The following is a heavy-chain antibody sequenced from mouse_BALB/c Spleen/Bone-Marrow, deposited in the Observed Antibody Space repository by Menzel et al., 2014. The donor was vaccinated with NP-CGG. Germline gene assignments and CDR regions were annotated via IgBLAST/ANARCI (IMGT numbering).Heavy chain of an antibody. Sequence: EVKLMESGPGLVKPSQSLSLTCTVTGYSITSDYAWNWIRQFPGNKLEWMGYISYSGGTNYNPSLKSRISITRDTSKNLFFLHLNSVTTEDTATYCCARVYYYRYWYFDVWGAGTTVTVSS. CDR1: GYSITSDYA. CDR3: ARVYYYRYWYFDV. CDR2: ISYSGGT. D-gene: IGHD2-14*01. J-gene: IGHJ1*01. V-gene: IGHV3-2*02.